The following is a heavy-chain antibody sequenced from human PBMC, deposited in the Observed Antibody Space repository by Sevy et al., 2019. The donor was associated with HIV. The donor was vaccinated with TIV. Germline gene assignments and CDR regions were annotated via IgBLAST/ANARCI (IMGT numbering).Heavy chain of an antibody. CDR3: ATDRRSSWTPSYFDY. CDR2: FDPEDGET. V-gene: IGHV1-24*01. D-gene: IGHD6-13*01. J-gene: IGHJ4*02. CDR1: GYTLTELS. Sequence: ASVKVSCKVSGYTLTELSMHWVRQAPGKGLEWMGGFDPEDGETIYAQKFQGRVTMTEDTSTDTAYMELSSLRSEDTAVYYCATDRRSSWTPSYFDYWGPGTLVTVSS.